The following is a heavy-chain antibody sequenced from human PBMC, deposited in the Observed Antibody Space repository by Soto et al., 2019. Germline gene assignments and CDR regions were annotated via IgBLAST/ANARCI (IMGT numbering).Heavy chain of an antibody. D-gene: IGHD4-4*01. CDR3: VLGDVFRGECTPVTYFDF. Sequence: GSLRLSCAASGFSFSSYWMTWVRQAPGKGLEWVANVKEAGRDKDXXXXXKGRFTNSRDNANKSVALEMSSLRVEDTAVYYCVLGDVFRGECTPVTYFDFWGQGIQVTVSS. CDR1: GFSFSSYW. J-gene: IGHJ4*02. CDR2: VKEAGRDK. V-gene: IGHV3-7*03.